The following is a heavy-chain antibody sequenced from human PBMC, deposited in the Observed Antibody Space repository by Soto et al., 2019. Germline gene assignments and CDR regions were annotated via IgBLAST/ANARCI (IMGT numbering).Heavy chain of an antibody. J-gene: IGHJ4*02. CDR2: INHSGST. CDR1: GGSFSGYY. CDR3: ARGGFLEWLLYYFDY. D-gene: IGHD3-3*01. V-gene: IGHV4-34*01. Sequence: SETLSLTCAVYGGSFSGYYWSWIRQPPGKGLEWIGEINHSGSTNYNPSLKSRVTISVDTSKNQFSLKLSSVTAADTAVYYCARGGFLEWLLYYFDYWGQGTLVTVSS.